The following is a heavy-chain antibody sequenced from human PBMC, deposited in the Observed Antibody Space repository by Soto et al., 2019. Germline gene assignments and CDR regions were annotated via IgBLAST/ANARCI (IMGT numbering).Heavy chain of an antibody. Sequence: QLQLQESGPGLVKPSETLSLTCTVSGGSISSSSYYWGWIRQPPGKGLEWIGSIYYSGSTYYNPSLKSRVTISVDTSKNQFSLKLSSVTAADTAVYYCARQENGGDYIWGGFDYWGQGTLVTVSS. V-gene: IGHV4-39*01. CDR1: GGSISSSSYY. CDR3: ARQENGGDYIWGGFDY. CDR2: IYYSGST. J-gene: IGHJ4*02. D-gene: IGHD3-16*01.